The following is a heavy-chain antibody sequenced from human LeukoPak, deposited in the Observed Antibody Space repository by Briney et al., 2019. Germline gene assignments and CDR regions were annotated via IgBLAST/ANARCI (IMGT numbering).Heavy chain of an antibody. CDR1: GYTFTSYG. CDR3: ARVPPYLYGGNSVDY. CDR2: ISAYNGNT. D-gene: IGHD4-23*01. V-gene: IGHV1-18*01. Sequence: ASVKVSCKASGYTFTSYGISWVRQAPGQGLEWMGWISAYNGNTNYAQKLQGRVTMTTDTSTSTAYMELRSLRSDDTAVYYYARVPPYLYGGNSVDYWGQGTLVTVSS. J-gene: IGHJ4*02.